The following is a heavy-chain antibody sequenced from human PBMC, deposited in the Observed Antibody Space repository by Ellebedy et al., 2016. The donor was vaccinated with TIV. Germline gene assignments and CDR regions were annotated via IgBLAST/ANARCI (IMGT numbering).Heavy chain of an antibody. Sequence: GGSLRLXCAASGFTFSSYAMHWVRQAPGKGLEWVAVISYDGSNKYYADSVKGRFTISRDNSKNTLYLQMNSLRAEDTAVYYCARDTLGDYDSSGAVDCWGQGTLVTVSS. CDR1: GFTFSSYA. CDR2: ISYDGSNK. CDR3: ARDTLGDYDSSGAVDC. D-gene: IGHD3-22*01. V-gene: IGHV3-30-3*01. J-gene: IGHJ4*02.